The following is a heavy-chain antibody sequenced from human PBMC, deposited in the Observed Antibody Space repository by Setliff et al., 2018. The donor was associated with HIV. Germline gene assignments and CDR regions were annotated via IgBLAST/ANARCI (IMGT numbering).Heavy chain of an antibody. D-gene: IGHD2-2*01. Sequence: PSETLSLTCSVSGDSISSSSYYWDWIRQPPGKGLEWIGSIYNSGSTYYNPSLKSRVTISVDMSNNRFSLRLNSVTAADTAVYYCARGGTSSNWFRAWGQGTLVTVSS. CDR1: GDSISSSSYY. CDR2: IYNSGST. CDR3: ARGGTSSNWFRA. J-gene: IGHJ5*02. V-gene: IGHV4-39*07.